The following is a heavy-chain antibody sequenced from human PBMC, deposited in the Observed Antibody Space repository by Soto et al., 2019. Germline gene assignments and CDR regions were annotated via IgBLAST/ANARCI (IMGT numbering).Heavy chain of an antibody. D-gene: IGHD1-1*01. CDR2: VTSNSGSI. V-gene: IGHV3-23*01. Sequence: PGGSLRLSCAASGFTFSSSTMAWVRQAPGKGLEWVSTVTSNSGSIAYADSVKGRFTISRDNSKNTLYLQMNSLRAEDTAVYYWAKFPNWPERFFDLWGRGTLVTVSS. J-gene: IGHJ2*01. CDR3: AKFPNWPERFFDL. CDR1: GFTFSSST.